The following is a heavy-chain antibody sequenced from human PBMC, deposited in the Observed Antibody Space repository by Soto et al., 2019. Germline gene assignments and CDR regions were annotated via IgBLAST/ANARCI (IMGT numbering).Heavy chain of an antibody. V-gene: IGHV5-10-1*01. D-gene: IGHD1-1*01. CDR1: GYKFSNYW. CDR2: IDPNDYYS. Sequence: PGEPKRISCKASGYKFSNYWITWVRQMPGKGLEWMGTIDPNDYYSNNSPSFQGHVTISADTSINTAYLHWSSLKASDTAIYYCARRLSGPKEEYNAYYFYGLDVWGQGTTVTVSS. CDR3: ARRLSGPKEEYNAYYFYGLDV. J-gene: IGHJ6*02.